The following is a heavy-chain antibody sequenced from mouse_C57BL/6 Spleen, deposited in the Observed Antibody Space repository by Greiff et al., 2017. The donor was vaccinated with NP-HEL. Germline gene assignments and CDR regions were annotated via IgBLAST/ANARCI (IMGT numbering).Heavy chain of an antibody. CDR2: IDPETGGT. V-gene: IGHV1-15*01. CDR3: TRARYYGSQYYFDY. Sequence: QVQLQQSGAELVRPGASVTPSCKASGYTFTDYEMHWVKQTPVHGLEWIGAIDPETGGTAYNQKFKGKAILTADKSSSTAYMELRSLTSEDSAVYYCTRARYYGSQYYFDYWGQGTTLTVSS. J-gene: IGHJ2*01. CDR1: GYTFTDYE. D-gene: IGHD1-1*01.